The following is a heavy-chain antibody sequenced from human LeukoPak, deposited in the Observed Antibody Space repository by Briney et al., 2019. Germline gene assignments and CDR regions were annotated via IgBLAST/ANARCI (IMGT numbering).Heavy chain of an antibody. CDR1: GFTISSNA. D-gene: IGHD6-13*01. Sequence: GGSLRLSCAASGFTISSNAMSWVRQAPGKGLEWVSAISGSGGITYYADSVKGRFTISRDNSKNTLYLQMNSLRAEDTAVYYCAKGYTYSSCWVPGVYDYWGQGTLVTVSS. V-gene: IGHV3-23*01. CDR2: ISGSGGIT. J-gene: IGHJ4*02. CDR3: AKGYTYSSCWVPGVYDY.